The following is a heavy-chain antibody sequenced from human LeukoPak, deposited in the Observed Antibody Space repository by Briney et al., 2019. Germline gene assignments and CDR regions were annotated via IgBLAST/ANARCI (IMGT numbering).Heavy chain of an antibody. CDR3: ARGSWGMDV. V-gene: IGHV3-7*01. CDR1: GFTFSSYS. D-gene: IGHD3-10*01. J-gene: IGHJ6*02. CDR2: IQQDGSEK. Sequence: GGSLRLSCAASGFTFSSYSMNWVRQAPGKGLEWVANIQQDGSEKYYVDSVKGRFTISRDNAENSLFLQMNSLRAEDTAVYYCARGSWGMDVWGQGTTVTVSS.